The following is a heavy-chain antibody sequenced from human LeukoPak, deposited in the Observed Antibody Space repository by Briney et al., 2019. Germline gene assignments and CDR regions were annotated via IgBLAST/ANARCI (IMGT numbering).Heavy chain of an antibody. CDR3: ASCGGDCYLAMVYFDY. V-gene: IGHV1-69*13. J-gene: IGHJ4*02. CDR2: IIPIFGTA. CDR1: GYTFTSYG. D-gene: IGHD2-21*02. Sequence: SVKVSCKASGYTFTSYGISWVRQAPGQGLEWMGGIIPIFGTANYAQKFQGRVTITADESTSTAYMELSSLRSEDTAVYYCASCGGDCYLAMVYFDYWGQGTLVTVSS.